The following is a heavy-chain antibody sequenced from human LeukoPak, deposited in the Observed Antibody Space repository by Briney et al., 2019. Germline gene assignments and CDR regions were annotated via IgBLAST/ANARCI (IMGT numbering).Heavy chain of an antibody. V-gene: IGHV5-10-1*01. D-gene: IGHD6-25*01. CDR1: GYSFTSYW. J-gene: IGHJ4*02. Sequence: PGESLKISCKGSGYSFTSYWISWVRQMPGKGLEWMGRIDPSDSYTNYSPSFQGHVTISADKSISTAYLQWSSLKASDTAMYYCASGPTASLHFDYWGQGTLVTVSS. CDR2: IDPSDSYT. CDR3: ASGPTASLHFDY.